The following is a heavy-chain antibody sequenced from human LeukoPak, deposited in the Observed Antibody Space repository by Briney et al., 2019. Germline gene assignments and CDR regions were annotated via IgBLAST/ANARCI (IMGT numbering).Heavy chain of an antibody. D-gene: IGHD1-26*01. CDR2: IWYDGSNE. Sequence: GGSLRLSCAASGFTFNTYGMHWVRQAPGKGLEWVAIIWYDGSNENYADSVKGRFTISRDNSRNTLYLQMNSLRAEDTAMYYCVRGSPLGATMNWLDPWGQGTLVTVSS. J-gene: IGHJ5*02. V-gene: IGHV3-33*01. CDR1: GFTFNTYG. CDR3: VRGSPLGATMNWLDP.